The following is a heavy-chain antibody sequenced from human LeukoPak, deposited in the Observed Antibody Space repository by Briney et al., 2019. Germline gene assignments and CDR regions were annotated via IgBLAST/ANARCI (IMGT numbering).Heavy chain of an antibody. CDR3: AKVVAGSGWSSFDY. CDR2: ISWNSGSK. J-gene: IGHJ4*02. D-gene: IGHD6-19*01. V-gene: IGHV3-9*01. Sequence: GGPLRLSCAASGFTFDDYAMHWVRQAPGKGLEWVSGISWNSGSKGYADSVKGRFTISRDNAKNSLYLQMNSLRPDDTALYYCAKVVAGSGWSSFDYWGQGTLVTVSS. CDR1: GFTFDDYA.